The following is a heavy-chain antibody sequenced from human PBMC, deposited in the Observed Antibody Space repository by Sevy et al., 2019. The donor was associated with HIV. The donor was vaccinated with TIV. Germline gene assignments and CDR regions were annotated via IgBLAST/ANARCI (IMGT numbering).Heavy chain of an antibody. Sequence: ASVKVSCKASGYTFTGYYMHWVRQAPGQGLEWMGWINPNSGGTNYAQKFQGWVTMTRDTSISTAYMELSRLRSDDTALYYCARVGTGTTGEFDYWGQGTLVTVSS. CDR2: INPNSGGT. CDR3: ARVGTGTTGEFDY. V-gene: IGHV1-2*04. J-gene: IGHJ4*02. D-gene: IGHD1-1*01. CDR1: GYTFTGYY.